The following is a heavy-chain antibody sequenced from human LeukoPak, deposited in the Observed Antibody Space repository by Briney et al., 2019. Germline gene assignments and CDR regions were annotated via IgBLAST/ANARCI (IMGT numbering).Heavy chain of an antibody. Sequence: PGGSLRLSCAASGFTFSNYDMHWVRQAPGKGLEWVAVISYDGINKYYADSVKGRFTISRDNSKNTLYLQINSLRAEDTAVYYCAKPYDSSGYWGQGTLVTVSS. CDR2: ISYDGINK. D-gene: IGHD3-22*01. J-gene: IGHJ4*02. CDR1: GFTFSNYD. CDR3: AKPYDSSGY. V-gene: IGHV3-30*18.